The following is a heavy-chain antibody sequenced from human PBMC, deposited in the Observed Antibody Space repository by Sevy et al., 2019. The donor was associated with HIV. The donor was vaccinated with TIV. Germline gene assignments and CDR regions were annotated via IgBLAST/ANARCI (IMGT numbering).Heavy chain of an antibody. Sequence: SETLSLTCTVSGGSIISSTYYWGWIRQPPGQGLEWIGSVYYSGSTYYNPSLRSRVTISVDMFKDHFSLKLSSVTAADTAVYYCARRGAGPAFDVWGQGTMVTVSS. CDR2: VYYSGST. V-gene: IGHV4-39*02. J-gene: IGHJ3*01. CDR3: ARRGAGPAFDV. D-gene: IGHD3-10*01. CDR1: GGSIISSTYY.